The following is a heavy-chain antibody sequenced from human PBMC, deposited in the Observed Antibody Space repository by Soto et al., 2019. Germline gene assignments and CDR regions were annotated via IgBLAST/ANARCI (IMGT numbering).Heavy chain of an antibody. CDR3: VKDDGGSPSTPPL. V-gene: IGHV3-23*01. CDR2: ISGSGDRT. J-gene: IGHJ4*02. Sequence: EVQLLESGGGLVQPGGSLRISCAASGITISNYPMSWVRQAPGKGLEWVSGISGSGDRTYYADSAKGRFTLSKDISKNSLSLQVDSLGVDDTAVYFCVKDDGGSPSTPPLWGQGTLVTVSS. D-gene: IGHD3-10*01. CDR1: GITISNYP.